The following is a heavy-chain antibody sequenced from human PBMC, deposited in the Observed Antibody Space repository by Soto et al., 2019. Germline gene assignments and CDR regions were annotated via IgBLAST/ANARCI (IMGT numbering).Heavy chain of an antibody. CDR2: IRPSGGRT. Sequence: QVHLVQSGAEVKKPGASVKVSCKASGYTFTNYYIHWVRQAPGQGLEWLGIIRPSGGRTEYAQRFQGRVTMTRDKSTSTVYMELTSLTSEDTAVYYCAREPNERYYFDYWGQGTLVTVSS. V-gene: IGHV1-46*01. CDR3: AREPNERYYFDY. CDR1: GYTFTNYY. J-gene: IGHJ4*02. D-gene: IGHD2-15*01.